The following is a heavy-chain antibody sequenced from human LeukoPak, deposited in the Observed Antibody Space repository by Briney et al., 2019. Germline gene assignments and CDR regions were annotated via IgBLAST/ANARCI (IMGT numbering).Heavy chain of an antibody. V-gene: IGHV1-69*02. D-gene: IGHD1-26*01. CDR1: GGTFSSYT. J-gene: IGHJ5*02. CDR2: IIPILGIA. CDR3: AREWELEGDVSWFDP. Sequence: APVKVSCKASGGTFSSYTISWVRQAPGQGLEWMGRIIPILGIAKYAQKLQGRVTITADKSTSTAYMELSSLRSEDTAVYFCAREWELEGDVSWFDPWGQGTLVTVSS.